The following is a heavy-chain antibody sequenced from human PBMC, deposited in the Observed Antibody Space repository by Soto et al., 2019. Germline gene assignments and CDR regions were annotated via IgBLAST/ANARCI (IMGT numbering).Heavy chain of an antibody. CDR3: AKDPTTVTAYWFDP. V-gene: IGHV3-23*01. J-gene: IGHJ5*02. CDR2: ISGSGGST. D-gene: IGHD4-17*01. CDR1: GFTFSSYA. Sequence: QPGGSLRLSCVVSGFTFSSYAMSWVRQAPGKGLEWVSAISGSGGSTYYADSVKGRFTISRDNSKNTLYLQMNSLRAEDTAVYYCAKDPTTVTAYWFDPWGQGTLVTVSS.